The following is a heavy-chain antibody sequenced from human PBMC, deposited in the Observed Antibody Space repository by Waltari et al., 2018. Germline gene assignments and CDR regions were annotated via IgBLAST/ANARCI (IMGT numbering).Heavy chain of an antibody. Sequence: QVQLVQSGAEVKKPGSSVKVSCKASGGTFSSYAISWVRQAPGQGLEWMGWINPNSGGTNYAQKFQGRVTMTRDTSISTAYMELSRLRSDDTAVYYCARGHSGYDFDYWGQGTLVTVSS. CDR3: ARGHSGYDFDY. D-gene: IGHD5-12*01. V-gene: IGHV1-2*02. J-gene: IGHJ4*02. CDR2: INPNSGGT. CDR1: GGTFSSYA.